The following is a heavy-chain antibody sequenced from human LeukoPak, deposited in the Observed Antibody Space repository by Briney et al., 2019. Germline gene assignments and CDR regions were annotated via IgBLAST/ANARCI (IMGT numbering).Heavy chain of an antibody. J-gene: IGHJ4*02. CDR2: IRYDGSNK. CDR1: GFTFSSYG. CDR3: AKRARYSGSLPGDY. D-gene: IGHD1-26*01. V-gene: IGHV3-30*02. Sequence: PGGSLRLSCAASGFTFSSYGMHWVRQAPGKGLEWVAFIRYDGSNKYYADSVKGRFTISRDNSKNTLYLQMNSLRAEDTAVYYCAKRARYSGSLPGDYWGQGTLVTVSS.